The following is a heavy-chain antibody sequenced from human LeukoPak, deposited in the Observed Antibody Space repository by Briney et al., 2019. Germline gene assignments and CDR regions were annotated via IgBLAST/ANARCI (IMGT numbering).Heavy chain of an antibody. CDR2: IYHSGST. CDR1: GGSISSSSYY. CDR3: AREGYSPFFDY. V-gene: IGHV4-39*02. D-gene: IGHD5-18*01. J-gene: IGHJ4*02. Sequence: PSETLSLTCTVSGGSISSSSYYWGWIRQPPGKGLEWIGSIYHSGSTYYNPSLKSRVTISVDTSKNQFSLKLSSVTAADTAVYYCAREGYSPFFDYWGQGTLVTVSS.